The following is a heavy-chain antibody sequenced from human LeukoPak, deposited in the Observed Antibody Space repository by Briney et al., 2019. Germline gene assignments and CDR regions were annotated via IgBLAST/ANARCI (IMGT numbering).Heavy chain of an antibody. CDR2: ISSSSSTI. CDR1: GFTFSSYG. Sequence: PGGSLRLSCAASGFTFSSYGMTWVRQAPGKGLEWVSYISSSSSTIYYADSVKGRFTISRDNAKNSLYLQVNSLRAEDTAIYYCARDLGSYTSGWYMGFDYWGQGTLVTVSS. D-gene: IGHD6-19*01. J-gene: IGHJ4*02. V-gene: IGHV3-48*01. CDR3: ARDLGSYTSGWYMGFDY.